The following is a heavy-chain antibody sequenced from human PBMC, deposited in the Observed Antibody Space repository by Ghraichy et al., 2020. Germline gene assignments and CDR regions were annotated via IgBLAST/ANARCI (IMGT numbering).Heavy chain of an antibody. V-gene: IGHV4-39*01. J-gene: IGHJ6*02. CDR1: GGSISSSSYY. D-gene: IGHD3-22*01. Sequence: SETLSLTCTVSGGSISSSSYYWGWIRQPPGKGLEWIGSIYYSGSTYYNPSLKSRVTISVDTSKNQFSLKLSSVTAADTAVYYCARQDYDSSGYYYSYYYYGMDVWGQGTTVTVSS. CDR2: IYYSGST. CDR3: ARQDYDSSGYYYSYYYYGMDV.